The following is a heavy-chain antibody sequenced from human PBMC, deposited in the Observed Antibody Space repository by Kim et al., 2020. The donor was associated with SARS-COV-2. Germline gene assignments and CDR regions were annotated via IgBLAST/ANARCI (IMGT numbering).Heavy chain of an antibody. V-gene: IGHV3-23*01. CDR3: AKDQSSGGYYDILTGYHLLGH. CDR2: ISGSGGST. Sequence: GGSLRLSCAASGFTFSSYAMSWVRQAPGKGLEWVSAISGSGGSTYYADSVKGRFTISRDNSKNTLYLQMNSLRAEDTAVYYCAKDQSSGGYYDILTGYHLLGHWGQGTLVTVSS. CDR1: GFTFSSYA. D-gene: IGHD3-9*01. J-gene: IGHJ4*02.